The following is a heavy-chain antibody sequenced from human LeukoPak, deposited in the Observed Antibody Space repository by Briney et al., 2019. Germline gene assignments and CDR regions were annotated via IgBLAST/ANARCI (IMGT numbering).Heavy chain of an antibody. Sequence: GRSLRLSCAASGFTFTSYTMNWVRQAPGKGLEWVSSISSSSSYIYYADSVKGRFTISRNNAKNSLYLQMNSLRAEDTAVYYCARDQVDYFIEYGMDVWGQGTTVTVSS. CDR1: GFTFTSYT. V-gene: IGHV3-21*01. J-gene: IGHJ6*02. CDR3: ARDQVDYFIEYGMDV. D-gene: IGHD5-12*01. CDR2: ISSSSSYI.